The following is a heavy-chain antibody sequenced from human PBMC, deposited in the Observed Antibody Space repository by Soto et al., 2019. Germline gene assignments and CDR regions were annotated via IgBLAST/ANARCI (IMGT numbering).Heavy chain of an antibody. Sequence: SETLSLTCTVPGGSISSGDYYWSWIRQPPGKGLEWIGYIYYSGSTYYNPSLKSRVTISVDTSKNQFSLKLSSVTAADTAVYYCARIGLERQYYFDYWGQGTLVTVSS. J-gene: IGHJ4*02. CDR3: ARIGLERQYYFDY. D-gene: IGHD1-1*01. V-gene: IGHV4-30-4*01. CDR2: IYYSGST. CDR1: GGSISSGDYY.